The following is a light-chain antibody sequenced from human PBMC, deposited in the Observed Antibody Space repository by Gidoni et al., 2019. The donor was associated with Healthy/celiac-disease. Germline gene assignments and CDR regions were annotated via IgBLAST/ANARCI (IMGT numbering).Light chain of an antibody. V-gene: IGKV3-15*01. Sequence: EIVMTPSPATLSLSPGERATLSCRASQRVSSNLAWYQQKPGQAPRLLIYGASTRATGIPARFSGSGSGTEFTLTISSLQSEDFAVYYCQQYNNWPPWTFGQGTKVEIK. CDR3: QQYNNWPPWT. J-gene: IGKJ1*01. CDR2: GAS. CDR1: QRVSSN.